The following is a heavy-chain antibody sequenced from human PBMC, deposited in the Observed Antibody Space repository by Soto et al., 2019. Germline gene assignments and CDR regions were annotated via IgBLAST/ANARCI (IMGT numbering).Heavy chain of an antibody. V-gene: IGHV1-8*01. CDR2: MNPNSGNT. CDR3: ARGRGITFGVVIAVNDAFDI. D-gene: IGHD3-16*02. Sequence: GASVKVSCKASGYTFTSYDINWVRQATGQGLEWMGWMNPNSGNTGYAQKFQGRVTMTRNTSISTAYMELSSLRSEDTAVYYCARGRGITFGVVIAVNDAFDIWGQGTMVTVSS. J-gene: IGHJ3*02. CDR1: GYTFTSYD.